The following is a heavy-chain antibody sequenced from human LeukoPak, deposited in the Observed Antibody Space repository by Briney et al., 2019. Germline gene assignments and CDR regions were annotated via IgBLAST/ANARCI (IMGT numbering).Heavy chain of an antibody. D-gene: IGHD6-19*01. V-gene: IGHV3-30*18. CDR2: ISYDGGDK. J-gene: IGHJ4*02. CDR3: AKVRSGSGWPEFDH. CDR1: GFTFSSYG. Sequence: GRSLRLSCVASGFTFSSYGMHWVRQAPGKGPEGVALISYDGGDKYYVDSVKGRFTISRDNSKNTLYLQMNSLRAEDTAVYYCAKVRSGSGWPEFDHWGQGTLVTVSS.